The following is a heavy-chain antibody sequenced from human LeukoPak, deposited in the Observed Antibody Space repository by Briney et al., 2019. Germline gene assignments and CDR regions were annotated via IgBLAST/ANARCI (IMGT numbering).Heavy chain of an antibody. CDR1: GGSISSSSYY. J-gene: IGHJ4*02. V-gene: IGHV4-39*01. CDR2: IYYSGST. D-gene: IGHD6-13*01. CDR3: ARHELAAAGLTISDY. Sequence: PSETLSLTCTVSGGSISSSSYYWGWIRQPPGKGLEWSGSIYYSGSTYYDPSLRSRVTISVDTSKNQFSLTLRSVTAADTAVYYCARHELAAAGLTISDYWGQGTLVTVSP.